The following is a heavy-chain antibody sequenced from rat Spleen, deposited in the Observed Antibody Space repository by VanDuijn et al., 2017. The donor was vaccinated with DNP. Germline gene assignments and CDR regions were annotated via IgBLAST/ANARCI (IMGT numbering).Heavy chain of an antibody. D-gene: IGHD4-3*01. J-gene: IGHJ2*01. V-gene: IGHV5-31*01. CDR1: GFTFNNYY. CDR3: AKKSGYYFDY. CDR2: ISNGGGST. Sequence: EVQLVESGGDLVQPGGSLKLSCIASGFTFNNYYMTWIRQVPGKGLEWIASISNGGGSTYYPDSVKGRFTISRDNAKSSLYLQMNSLKSEDTATYYCAKKSGYYFDYWGQGVMVTVSS.